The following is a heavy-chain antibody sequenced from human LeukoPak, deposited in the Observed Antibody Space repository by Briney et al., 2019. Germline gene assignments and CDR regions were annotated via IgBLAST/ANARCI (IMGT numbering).Heavy chain of an antibody. V-gene: IGHV4-59*01. Sequence: SETLSLTCRVSGGSMSNYYWSRIRQPPGKGLEWIGYVYSSGSTNYNSSLKSRVTISVDTSKNQFSLRLSSVTAADTAVYYCARRTGYYDGFDYWGQGTLVTVSS. J-gene: IGHJ4*02. CDR1: GGSMSNYY. CDR2: VYSSGST. D-gene: IGHD3/OR15-3a*01. CDR3: ARRTGYYDGFDY.